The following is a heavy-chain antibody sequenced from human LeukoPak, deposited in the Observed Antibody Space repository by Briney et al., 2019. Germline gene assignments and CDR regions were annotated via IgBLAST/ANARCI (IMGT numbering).Heavy chain of an antibody. J-gene: IGHJ4*02. D-gene: IGHD6-19*01. V-gene: IGHV5-51*01. CDR3: ARNLITVAALSPSDY. CDR1: GHTFTNNW. CDR2: IYPGDSNI. Sequence: GESLKISCKGSGHTFTNNWIAWVRQMPGKGLEWMGSIYPGDSNIRYNPAFQGQVTISADKSINTAYLQWSSLKASDTAMYYCARNLITVAALSPSDYWGQGSLVTVSS.